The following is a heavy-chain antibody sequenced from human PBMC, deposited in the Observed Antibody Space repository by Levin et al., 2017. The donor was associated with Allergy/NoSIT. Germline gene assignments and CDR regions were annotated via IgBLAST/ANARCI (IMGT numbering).Heavy chain of an antibody. CDR3: ARVKARDTSGGTLRWGPKARSKNDVFDV. V-gene: IGHV4-34*01. J-gene: IGHJ3*01. D-gene: IGHD2-15*01. CDR2: INYNGDT. Sequence: SETLSLTCAVTGGSFGGYSWSWIRQPPGRGLEWIGQINYNGDTNYNPSLESRVTISTDTSNNHFSLKLASVTAADTALYYCARVKARDTSGGTLRWGPKARSKNDVFDVWGQGTMIIVSS. CDR1: GGSFGGYS.